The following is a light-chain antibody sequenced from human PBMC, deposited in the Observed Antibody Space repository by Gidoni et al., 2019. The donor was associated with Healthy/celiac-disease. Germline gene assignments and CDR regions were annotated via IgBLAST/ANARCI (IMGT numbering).Light chain of an antibody. CDR2: AAS. CDR1: QSISSY. J-gene: IGKJ5*01. CDR3: QQSYSTPIT. V-gene: IGKV1-39*01. Sequence: DIQMIQSPSSLSASVGDRVTITCRARQSISSYLNWYQQKPGKAPKLLIYAASSLQSGVPSRFSGSGSGTDFTLTISSLQPEDFATYYCQQSYSTPITFGQGTRLEIK.